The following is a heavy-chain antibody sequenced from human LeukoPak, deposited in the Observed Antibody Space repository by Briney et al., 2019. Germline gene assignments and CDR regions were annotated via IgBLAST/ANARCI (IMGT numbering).Heavy chain of an antibody. J-gene: IGHJ4*02. V-gene: IGHV4-4*02. CDR3: ARVCANYYYDSSGSYYFDY. CDR1: GGSISSSNW. D-gene: IGHD3-22*01. CDR2: IYYSGST. Sequence: PSGTLSLTCAVSGGSISSSNWWSWVRQPPGKGLEWIGYIYYSGSTYYNPSLKSRVTISVDTSKNQFSLKLSSVTAADTAVYYCARVCANYYYDSSGSYYFDYWGQGTLVTVSS.